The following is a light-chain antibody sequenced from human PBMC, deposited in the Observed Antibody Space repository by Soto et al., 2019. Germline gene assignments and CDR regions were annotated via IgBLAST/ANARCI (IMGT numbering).Light chain of an antibody. CDR1: RSVLYSSNNKNY. CDR2: WAS. V-gene: IGKV4-1*01. J-gene: IGKJ2*01. CDR3: QQYYSTPQT. Sequence: DIVMTQSPDSLAVSLGERATINCKSSRSVLYSSNNKNYLAWYQQKPGQPPNLLIYWASTRGSGIPDRFSGSGSGTECTLTISSLQAEDVAVYYCQQYYSTPQTFGQGTKLEIK.